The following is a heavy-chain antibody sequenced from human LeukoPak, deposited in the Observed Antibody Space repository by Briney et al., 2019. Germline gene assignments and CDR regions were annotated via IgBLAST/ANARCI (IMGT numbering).Heavy chain of an antibody. CDR1: GGSISSGGYY. CDR2: IYYSGST. Sequence: SETLSLTCTVSGGSISSGGYYWSWIRQPPGKGLEWIGYIYYSGSTYYNPSLKSRVTISVDTSKNQFSLKLSSVTAADTAVYYCARLSIAVAGNFFDYWGQGTLVTVSS. J-gene: IGHJ4*02. CDR3: ARLSIAVAGNFFDY. D-gene: IGHD6-19*01. V-gene: IGHV4-30-4*07.